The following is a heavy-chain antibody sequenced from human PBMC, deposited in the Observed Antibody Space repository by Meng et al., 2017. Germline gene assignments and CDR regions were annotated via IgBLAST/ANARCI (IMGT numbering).Heavy chain of an antibody. D-gene: IGHD3-10*01. V-gene: IGHV1-2*06. Sequence: GAGVEELRPSVKVPCKAFAYTFTGSYMHWGRQAPGQGLEWMGRINPNSGGTTYAQKFQGRVTMTRDTSISTAYMELSRLRSDDTAVYYCASELNTYGSGSYAYWGQGTLVTVSS. CDR1: AYTFTGSY. J-gene: IGHJ4*02. CDR2: INPNSGGT. CDR3: ASELNTYGSGSYAY.